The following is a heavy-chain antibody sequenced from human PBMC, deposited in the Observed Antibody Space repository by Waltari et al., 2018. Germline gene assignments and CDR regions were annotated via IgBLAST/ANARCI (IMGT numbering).Heavy chain of an antibody. Sequence: QVQLQESGPGLVKPSETLSLTCTVSGGSISSYFWSWIRQPAGKGLEWIGRIYTSGSTNYNPSLKSRVTMSVDTSKNQFSLKLSSVTAADTAVYYCAREGSVVVPAGRYMDVWGKGTTVTISS. J-gene: IGHJ6*03. CDR3: AREGSVVVPAGRYMDV. CDR1: GGSISSYF. D-gene: IGHD2-2*01. CDR2: IYTSGST. V-gene: IGHV4-4*07.